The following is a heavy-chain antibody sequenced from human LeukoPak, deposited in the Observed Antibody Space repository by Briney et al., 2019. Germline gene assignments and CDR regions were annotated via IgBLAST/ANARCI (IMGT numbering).Heavy chain of an antibody. J-gene: IGHJ3*02. CDR2: ISYDGSNK. Sequence: PGRSLRLSCAASGFTFSSYAMHWVRQAPGKGLEWVAVISYDGSNKYYADSVKGRFTISRDNSKNTLYLQMNSLRAEDTAVYYCARDFAYCGGDCYSSAFDIWGQGTMVTVSS. V-gene: IGHV3-30*04. CDR3: ARDFAYCGGDCYSSAFDI. D-gene: IGHD2-21*02. CDR1: GFTFSSYA.